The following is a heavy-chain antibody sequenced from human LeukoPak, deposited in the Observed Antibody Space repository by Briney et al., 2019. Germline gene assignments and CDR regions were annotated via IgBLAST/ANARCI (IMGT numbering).Heavy chain of an antibody. J-gene: IGHJ6*02. CDR3: ARMVYAIAYYYGMDV. D-gene: IGHD2-8*01. V-gene: IGHV1-69*13. CDR2: IIPIFGTA. Sequence: ASVKVSCKASGGTFSSYAISWVRQAPGQGLEWMGGIIPIFGTANYAQKSQGRVTITADESTSTAYMELSSLRSEDTAVYYCARMVYAIAYYYGMDVWGQGTTVTVSS. CDR1: GGTFSSYA.